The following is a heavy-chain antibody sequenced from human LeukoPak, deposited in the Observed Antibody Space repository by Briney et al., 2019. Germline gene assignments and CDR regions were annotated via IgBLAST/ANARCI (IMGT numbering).Heavy chain of an antibody. CDR2: ISAYNGNT. CDR1: GXTXXXXX. J-gene: IGHJ5*02. D-gene: IGHD6-13*01. CDR3: ARERGAAGTLRFDP. Sequence: ASVKVSCKASGXTXXXXXXXWVRQAPXXXXXXXGWISAYNGNTNYAQKLQGRVTMTTDTSTSTAYMELRSLRSDDTAVYYCARERGAAGTLRFDPWGQGTLVTVSS. V-gene: IGHV1-18*01.